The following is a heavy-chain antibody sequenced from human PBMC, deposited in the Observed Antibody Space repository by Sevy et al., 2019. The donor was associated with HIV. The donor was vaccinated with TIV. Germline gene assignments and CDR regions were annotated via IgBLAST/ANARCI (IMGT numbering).Heavy chain of an antibody. D-gene: IGHD2-2*01. Sequence: GGSLRLSCVVSGFTFSKYPMNWVRQAPGKGLEWVSSISSSSNYIYYGDSVKGRFTISRDNAKNSLYLQMNSLRAGDTAVYYCARDGGCSSTACLLYFDYWGQGTLVTVSS. V-gene: IGHV3-21*01. J-gene: IGHJ4*02. CDR1: GFTFSKYP. CDR3: ARDGGCSSTACLLYFDY. CDR2: ISSSSNYI.